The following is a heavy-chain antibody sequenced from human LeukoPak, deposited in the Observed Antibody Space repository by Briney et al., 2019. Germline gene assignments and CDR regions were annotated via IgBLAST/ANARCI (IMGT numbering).Heavy chain of an antibody. V-gene: IGHV1-8*01. CDR3: ARGKGSGSYYFASYYYYMDV. Sequence: ASVKVSCKASGYTFTSYDINWVRQATGQGLEWMGWMNPNSGNTGYAQKFQGRVTMTRNTSISTAYMELSSLRSEDTAVYYCARGKGSGSYYFASYYYYMDVWGKGTTVTISS. CDR2: MNPNSGNT. J-gene: IGHJ6*03. D-gene: IGHD3-10*01. CDR1: GYTFTSYD.